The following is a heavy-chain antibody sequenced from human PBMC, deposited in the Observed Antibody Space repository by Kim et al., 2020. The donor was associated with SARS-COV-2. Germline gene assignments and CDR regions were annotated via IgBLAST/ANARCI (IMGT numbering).Heavy chain of an antibody. Sequence: SETLSLTCTVSGGSISNYYWSWIRQPPGKGLEWIGYIYYSGSTNYNPSLKSRVTISVDTSNNQVSLTLSSVTAADMAVYYCARGRWELPYWGQGTLVTVSS. CDR1: GGSISNYY. J-gene: IGHJ4*02. CDR3: ARGRWELPY. D-gene: IGHD1-26*01. CDR2: IYYSGST. V-gene: IGHV4-59*01.